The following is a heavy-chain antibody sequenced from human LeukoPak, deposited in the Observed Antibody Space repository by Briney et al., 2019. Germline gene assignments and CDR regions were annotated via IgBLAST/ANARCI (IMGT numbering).Heavy chain of an antibody. CDR2: IRRGANSYTT. Sequence: GGSLRLSCAASGHTFSDYILDWVRQAPGKGLEWVGRIRRGANSYTTEYAASVKGRFTISRDDSKNSLYLHMNSLKTEDTAVYHCSRDGGEGGNSAFDIWGQGTMVTVSS. D-gene: IGHD3-16*01. CDR3: SRDGGEGGNSAFDI. V-gene: IGHV3-72*01. J-gene: IGHJ3*02. CDR1: GHTFSDYI.